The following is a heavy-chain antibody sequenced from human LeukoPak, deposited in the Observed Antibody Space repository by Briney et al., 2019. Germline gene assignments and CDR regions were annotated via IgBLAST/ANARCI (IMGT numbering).Heavy chain of an antibody. CDR3: ARTRDSAGEDYYYYYYMHV. J-gene: IGHJ6*03. CDR2: INTNTGNP. Sequence: ASVKVSCKASGYTFTSYAMNWVRQAPGQGLEWMGWINTNTGNPTYAQGFTGRFVFSLDTSVSTAYLQISSLKAEDTAVYYCARTRDSAGEDYYYYYYMHVWGKGTTVTVSS. D-gene: IGHD6-19*01. V-gene: IGHV7-4-1*02. CDR1: GYTFTSYA.